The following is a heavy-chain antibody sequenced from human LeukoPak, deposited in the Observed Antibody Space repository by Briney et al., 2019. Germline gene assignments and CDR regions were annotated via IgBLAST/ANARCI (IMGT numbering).Heavy chain of an antibody. Sequence: PGGSLRLSCAASGFTFSSYAMHWVRQAPGKGLEYVSAISSNGGSTYYANSVKGRFTISRDNSKNTLYLQMGSLRAEDMAVYYCARAGRDGYSGCDFDYWGQGTLVTVSS. D-gene: IGHD5-12*01. CDR1: GFTFSSYA. V-gene: IGHV3-64*01. CDR2: ISSNGGST. J-gene: IGHJ4*02. CDR3: ARAGRDGYSGCDFDY.